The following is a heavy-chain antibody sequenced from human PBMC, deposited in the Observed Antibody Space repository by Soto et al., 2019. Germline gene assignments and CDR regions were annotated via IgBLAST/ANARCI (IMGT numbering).Heavy chain of an antibody. V-gene: IGHV1-18*04. CDR1: GYTFTSYG. CDR2: ISAYNGKT. Sequence: ASVKVSCKASGYTFTSYGISWVRQAPGQGLEWMGWISAYNGKTNYAQKLQGRVTMTTDTSTSTAYMELRSLRSDDTAVYYCATDILHVTKVTTETSYYYYGMDVWGQGTTVTVSS. J-gene: IGHJ6*02. CDR3: ATDILHVTKVTTETSYYYYGMDV. D-gene: IGHD4-17*01.